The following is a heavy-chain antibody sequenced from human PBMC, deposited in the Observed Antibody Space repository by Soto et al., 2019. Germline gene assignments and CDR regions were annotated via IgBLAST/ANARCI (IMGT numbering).Heavy chain of an antibody. V-gene: IGHV3-23*01. Sequence: EVQLLESGGGLVQPGGSLRLSCAASGFTFSSYAMSWVRQAPGKGLEWVSAISGSGGSTYYADSVKGRFTISRDNSKNSLYLQMNSLRAEDTAVYYCAKDRGSGMLYFDYWGQGTLVTVSS. CDR1: GFTFSSYA. D-gene: IGHD3-10*01. CDR2: ISGSGGST. J-gene: IGHJ4*02. CDR3: AKDRGSGMLYFDY.